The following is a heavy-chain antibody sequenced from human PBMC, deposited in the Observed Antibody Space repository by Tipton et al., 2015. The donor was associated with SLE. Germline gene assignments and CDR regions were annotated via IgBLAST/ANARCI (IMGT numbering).Heavy chain of an antibody. Sequence: SLRLSCAASGFTFSSYAMHWVRQAPGKGLEWVAVISYDGSNKYYADSVKGRFTISRDNSKNTLYLQMNSLRAEDTAVYYCAREDYDSSVGIWGQGTMVTVSS. CDR3: AREDYDSSVGI. CDR2: ISYDGSNK. V-gene: IGHV3-30-3*01. J-gene: IGHJ3*02. CDR1: GFTFSSYA. D-gene: IGHD3-22*01.